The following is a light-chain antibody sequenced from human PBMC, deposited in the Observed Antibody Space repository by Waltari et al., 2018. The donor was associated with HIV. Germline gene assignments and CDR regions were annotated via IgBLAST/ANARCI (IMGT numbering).Light chain of an antibody. CDR3: ATWDDSLNGPV. J-gene: IGLJ2*01. Sequence: QSVLTQPPSASGTPEQRVTISCSGSTSNIGRTTVSLFQQFPGTAPKVLIYGKNQRPSGVPDRFSGSKSGTSASLAISGLQSEDEADYYCATWDDSLNGPVFGGGTKLTVV. CDR1: TSNIGRTT. V-gene: IGLV1-44*01. CDR2: GKN.